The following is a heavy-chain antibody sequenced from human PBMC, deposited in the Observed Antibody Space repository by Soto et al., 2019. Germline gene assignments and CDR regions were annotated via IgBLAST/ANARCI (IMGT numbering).Heavy chain of an antibody. D-gene: IGHD6-19*01. CDR2: INSGSTSV. V-gene: IGHV3-48*01. CDR1: GFIFNSYS. Sequence: EVQLVESGGGLVQPGGSLRLSCVASGFIFNSYSMNWVRQAPGKGLEWISYINSGSTSVFYADSVKGRFTISRDNSRNTLYLQMNSLRAADTAIYYCAKDRGAGGRFSGIAVAGIPSWGQGTLVTVSS. CDR3: AKDRGAGGRFSGIAVAGIPS. J-gene: IGHJ5*02.